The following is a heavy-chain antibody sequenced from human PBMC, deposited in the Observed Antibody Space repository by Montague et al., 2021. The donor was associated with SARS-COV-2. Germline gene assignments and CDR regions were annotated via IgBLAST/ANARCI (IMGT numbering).Heavy chain of an antibody. CDR3: VRDPGMNGLDI. CDR1: GFGFSSFS. CDR2: VSTDVNEK. Sequence: SLRLSCAASGFGFSSFSMHWVRQAPGKGLESLAVVSTDVNEKYYSGSVRGRFTISRDNSKNTVSLQVNSLRVEDTAVYYCVRDPGMNGLDIWGQGTRVTVSS. D-gene: IGHD2-8*01. V-gene: IGHV3-30*04. J-gene: IGHJ3*02.